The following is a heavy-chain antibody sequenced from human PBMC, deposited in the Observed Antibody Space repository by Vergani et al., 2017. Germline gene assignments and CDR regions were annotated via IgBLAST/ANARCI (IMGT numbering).Heavy chain of an antibody. J-gene: IGHJ6*03. CDR3: AKDKXYSTPRVYYYYMDV. V-gene: IGHV3-30*18. D-gene: IGHD6-13*01. Sequence: QVQLVESGGGVVQPGRSLRLSCAASGFTFSSYGMHWVRQAPGKGLEWVAVISYDGSKKYYADSVKGRFTISRDNSKNTLYLQMNSLRAEDTAVYYCAKDKXYSTPRVYYYYMDVWGKGTTVTVSS. CDR1: GFTFSSYG. CDR2: ISYDGSKK.